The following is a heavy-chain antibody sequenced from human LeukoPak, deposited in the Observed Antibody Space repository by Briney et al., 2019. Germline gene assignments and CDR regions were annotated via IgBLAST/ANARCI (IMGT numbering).Heavy chain of an antibody. V-gene: IGHV3-66*01. CDR1: GFTVSSNY. D-gene: IGHD5-18*01. CDR2: IYSGGST. Sequence: GGSLRLSCAASGFTVSSNYMSWVREAPGKGLEWVSVIYSGGSTYYADSVKGRFTISRDNSKNTLYLQMNSLKAEDTAVYYCARDPDGYRQGHHFDYWGQGTLVTVSS. J-gene: IGHJ4*02. CDR3: ARDPDGYRQGHHFDY.